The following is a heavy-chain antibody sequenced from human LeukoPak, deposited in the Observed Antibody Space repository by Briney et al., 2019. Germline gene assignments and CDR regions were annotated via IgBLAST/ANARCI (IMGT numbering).Heavy chain of an antibody. V-gene: IGHV4-30-2*05. Sequence: SQTRSLTWTVAGGSVSSSGYYWTWIRQPPGKGLDWIGRIYFSGSTYYNPSLKSRVAISVDTSKNLFSLKLSSVTAADTAVYYCASLTTNDYGDYAGDYWGQGTLVTVSS. J-gene: IGHJ4*02. CDR2: IYFSGST. CDR1: GGSVSSSGYY. D-gene: IGHD4-17*01. CDR3: ASLTTNDYGDYAGDY.